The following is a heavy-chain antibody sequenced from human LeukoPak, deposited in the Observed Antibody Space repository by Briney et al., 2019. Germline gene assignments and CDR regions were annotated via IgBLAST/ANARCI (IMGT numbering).Heavy chain of an antibody. CDR2: ISYDGSNK. J-gene: IGHJ4*02. CDR3: ARPGVGFDY. V-gene: IGHV3-30*04. CDR1: GFTFSSYA. Sequence: GGSLRLSCEASGFTFSSYALHWVRQAPGKGLEWVAVISYDGSNKYYADSVKGRFTISRDNSKNTLYLQMSSLRAEDTAVYYCARPGVGFDYWGQGALVTVSS.